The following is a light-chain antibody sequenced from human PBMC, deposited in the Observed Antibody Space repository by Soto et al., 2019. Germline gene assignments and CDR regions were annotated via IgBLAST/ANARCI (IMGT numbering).Light chain of an antibody. Sequence: EVVLTQSPATLSLSPGERATLSCRASQTVRNNYLAWYQQNPGQAPRLLIHTASSRATGIPDRFSGSGYGTDSTLTISGLEPEDFAVYHCQQYGTSPFTFGQGTRLEIK. CDR1: QTVRNNY. J-gene: IGKJ5*01. V-gene: IGKV3-20*01. CDR3: QQYGTSPFT. CDR2: TAS.